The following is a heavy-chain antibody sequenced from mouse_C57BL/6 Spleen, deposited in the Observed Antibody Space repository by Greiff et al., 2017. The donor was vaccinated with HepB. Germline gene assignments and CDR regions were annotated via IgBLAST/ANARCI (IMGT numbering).Heavy chain of an antibody. J-gene: IGHJ3*01. V-gene: IGHV1-82*01. CDR1: GYAFSSSW. Sequence: QVQLQQSGPELVKPGASVKISCKASGYAFSSSWMKWVKQRPGKGLEWIGRIYPGDGDTNYNGTFKGKATLTADKSSSTAYMQLSSLTSEDSAVYFCARGPPFAYWGQGTLVTVSA. CDR2: IYPGDGDT. CDR3: ARGPPFAY.